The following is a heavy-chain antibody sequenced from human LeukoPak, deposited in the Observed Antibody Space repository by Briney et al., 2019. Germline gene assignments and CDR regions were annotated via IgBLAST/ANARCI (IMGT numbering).Heavy chain of an antibody. CDR3: ARGTMVRGVIIDYYYYGMDV. CDR2: ISAYNGNT. V-gene: IGHV1-18*01. D-gene: IGHD3-10*01. Sequence: ASVKVSCKASGYTFTSYGISWVRHAPGQGLEWMGWISAYNGNTNYAQKLQGRVTRTTDTSTSTAYMELRSLRSDDTAVYYCARGTMVRGVIIDYYYYGMDVWGQGTTVTVSS. CDR1: GYTFTSYG. J-gene: IGHJ6*02.